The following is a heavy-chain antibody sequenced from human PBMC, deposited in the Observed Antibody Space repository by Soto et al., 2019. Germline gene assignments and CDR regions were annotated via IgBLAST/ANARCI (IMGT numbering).Heavy chain of an antibody. Sequence: QVQLVQSGAEVKKPGASVKVSCKASGYTFTSYGISWVRQAPGQGLEWMGWISAYNGNTNYAQKLQGRVTMTTDTSTSTDYMELRSLRSDDTAVYYCARGNYYDSSGYYYDDYYYGMDVWGQGTTVTVSS. CDR1: GYTFTSYG. V-gene: IGHV1-18*01. J-gene: IGHJ6*02. D-gene: IGHD3-22*01. CDR2: ISAYNGNT. CDR3: ARGNYYDSSGYYYDDYYYGMDV.